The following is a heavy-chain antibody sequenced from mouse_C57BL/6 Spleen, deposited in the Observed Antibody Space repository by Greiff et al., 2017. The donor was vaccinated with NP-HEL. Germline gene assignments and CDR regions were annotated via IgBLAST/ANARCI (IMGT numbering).Heavy chain of an antibody. Sequence: QVQLKESGAELVRPGASVKLSCKASGYTFTDYYINWVKQRPGQGLEWIARIYPGSGNTYYNEKFKGKATLTSEKSSSTAYMQLSSLTSEDSAVYFCASTVVGVDYWGQGTSVTVSS. CDR2: IYPGSGNT. CDR1: GYTFTDYY. D-gene: IGHD1-1*01. CDR3: ASTVVGVDY. J-gene: IGHJ4*01. V-gene: IGHV1-76*01.